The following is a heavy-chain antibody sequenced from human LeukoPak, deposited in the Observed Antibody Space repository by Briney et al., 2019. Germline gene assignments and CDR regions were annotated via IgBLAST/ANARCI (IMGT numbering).Heavy chain of an antibody. Sequence: SGGSLRLSCAASGFSFSGYAMSWVRQAPGKGLEWVSGLSGDGDSRYYADSVKGRFTISRDNSKNTLYLQMNSLRAEDTAVYYCAKGGDSGSYYFLDYWGQGTLVTVSS. J-gene: IGHJ4*02. CDR3: AKGGDSGSYYFLDY. V-gene: IGHV3-23*01. D-gene: IGHD1-26*01. CDR1: GFSFSGYA. CDR2: LSGDGDSR.